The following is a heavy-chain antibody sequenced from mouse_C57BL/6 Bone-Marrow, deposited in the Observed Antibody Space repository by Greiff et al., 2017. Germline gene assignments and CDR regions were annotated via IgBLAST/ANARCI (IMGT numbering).Heavy chain of an antibody. D-gene: IGHD1-1*01. V-gene: IGHV1-61*01. CDR2: IYPSDSET. CDR1: GYTFTSYW. J-gene: IGHJ2*01. CDR3: ARVGYYGSSYNFDY. Sequence: QVQLQQPGAELVRPGSSVKLSCKASGYTFTSYWMDWVKQRPGQGLEWIGNIYPSDSETHYNQKFKDKATLTVDKSSSSAYMQLSSLTSEDSAVYYGARVGYYGSSYNFDYWGQGTTLTVSS.